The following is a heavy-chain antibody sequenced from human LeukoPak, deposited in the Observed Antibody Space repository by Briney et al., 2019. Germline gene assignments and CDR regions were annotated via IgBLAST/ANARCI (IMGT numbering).Heavy chain of an antibody. CDR3: ARDFEAGGWPHYFDY. CDR2: IYYSGST. Sequence: SETLSLTCTVSGGSISSSSYYWGWIRQPPGKGLEWIGSIYYSGSTYYNPSLKSRVTMSVDKSKNQFSLKLDSVTAADTAVYYCARDFEAGGWPHYFDYWGQGTLVTVSS. J-gene: IGHJ4*02. D-gene: IGHD3-16*01. CDR1: GGSISSSSYY. V-gene: IGHV4-39*07.